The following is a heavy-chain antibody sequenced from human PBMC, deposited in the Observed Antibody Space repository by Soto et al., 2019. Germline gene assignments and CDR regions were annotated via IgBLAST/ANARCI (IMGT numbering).Heavy chain of an antibody. Sequence: GGSLRLSCAASGFTFSSYWMSWVRQAPGKGLEWVANIKQDGSEKYYVDSVKGRFTISRDNAKNSLYLQMNSLRAEDTAVYYCARDWSFDWPNWFDPRGQGILVTVSS. J-gene: IGHJ5*02. CDR2: IKQDGSEK. D-gene: IGHD3-9*01. CDR3: ARDWSFDWPNWFDP. V-gene: IGHV3-7*01. CDR1: GFTFSSYW.